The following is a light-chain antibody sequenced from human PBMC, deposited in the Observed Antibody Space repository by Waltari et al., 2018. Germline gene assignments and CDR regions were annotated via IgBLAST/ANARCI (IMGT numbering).Light chain of an antibody. V-gene: IGLV3-21*02. CDR1: NIGSNA. Sequence: SYVLTQPPSVSVAPGQTARLPCGGNNIGSNAVHWYQLKPGQAPLLVMYDDNYRPSGIPDRFSGSNSENTAALSISRVEAGDEADYYWQVWDDDSKHYGFGTGTTVTVL. J-gene: IGLJ1*01. CDR3: QVWDDDSKHYG. CDR2: DDN.